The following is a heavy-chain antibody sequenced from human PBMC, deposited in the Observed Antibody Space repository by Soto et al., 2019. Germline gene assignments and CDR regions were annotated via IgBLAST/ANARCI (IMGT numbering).Heavy chain of an antibody. J-gene: IGHJ3*02. CDR2: ISYDGNNK. CDR1: GFTFSSYG. V-gene: IGHV3-30*18. CDR3: GKNGPRSGSGAFDI. Sequence: QVQLVESGGGVVQPGRSLRLSCAASGFTFSSYGIHWVRQAPGKGLEWVAVISYDGNNKYYADSVKGRFTICRDNSKNTLYRQMISLRAADTAVYYCGKNGPRSGSGAFDIWGQGTRVTVSS. D-gene: IGHD3-10*01.